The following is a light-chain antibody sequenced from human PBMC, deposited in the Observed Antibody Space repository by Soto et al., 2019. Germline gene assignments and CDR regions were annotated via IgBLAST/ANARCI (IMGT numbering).Light chain of an antibody. CDR2: DVS. CDR3: RSYTIRSTIVV. CDR1: SSDVGGYNY. J-gene: IGLJ2*01. Sequence: QSALTQPASVSGSPGQSINISCTGTSSDVGGYNYVSWYQQHPGKAPKLMIYDVSNRPSGVSNRFSGSKSGNAASLTLSGLQAEDDADYYCRSYTIRSTIVVFGGGTKLTVL. V-gene: IGLV2-14*01.